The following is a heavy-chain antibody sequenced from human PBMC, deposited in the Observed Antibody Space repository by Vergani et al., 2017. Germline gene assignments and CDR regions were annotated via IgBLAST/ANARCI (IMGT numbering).Heavy chain of an antibody. Sequence: QVQLQESGPGLVKPSETLSLTCTVSGASVSSSVSSSGYSWGWLRQPPGKGLEWIASLYYRGNSYYSPSLRSRLTISVDTSKNQFSRRLNSVTAADTAVYYCARHSGFSSAWSGDWFDPWGQGTLVTVSS. CDR3: ARHSGFSSAWSGDWFDP. V-gene: IGHV4-39*01. J-gene: IGHJ5*02. CDR2: LYYRGNS. D-gene: IGHD6-19*01. CDR1: GASVSSSVSSSGYS.